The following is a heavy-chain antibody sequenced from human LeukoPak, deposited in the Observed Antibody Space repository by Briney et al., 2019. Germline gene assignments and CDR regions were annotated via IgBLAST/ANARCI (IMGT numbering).Heavy chain of an antibody. J-gene: IGHJ4*02. Sequence: GGSLRLPCAASGFTFSDYYMSWIRQAPGKGLEWVSYISSSGSTIYYADSVKGRFTISRDNAKNSLYLQMNSLRAEDTAVYYCARNTLAAAGTIDYWGQGTLVTVSS. CDR1: GFTFSDYY. CDR3: ARNTLAAAGTIDY. V-gene: IGHV3-11*01. D-gene: IGHD6-13*01. CDR2: ISSSGSTI.